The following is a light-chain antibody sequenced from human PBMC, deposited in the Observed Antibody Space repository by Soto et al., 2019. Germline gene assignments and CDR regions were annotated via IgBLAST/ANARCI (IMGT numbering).Light chain of an antibody. J-gene: IGKJ5*01. CDR1: QSVTSNS. CDR2: GAS. CDR3: HQYGSSPIT. Sequence: EIVLTQSPGTLSLSPGERATLSCRASQSVTSNSLAWTQHKPGQAPRLLMYGASHRATGIPDRFSGSGSGTDFTLTISRLEPADFAVYYCHQYGSSPITFGQGTRLEIK. V-gene: IGKV3-20*01.